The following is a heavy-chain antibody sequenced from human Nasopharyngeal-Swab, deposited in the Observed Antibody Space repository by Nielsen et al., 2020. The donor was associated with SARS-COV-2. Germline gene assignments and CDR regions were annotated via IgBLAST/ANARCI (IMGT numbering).Heavy chain of an antibody. V-gene: IGHV3-74*01. D-gene: IGHD3-22*01. J-gene: IGHJ4*02. CDR3: ARSGYYRYDY. Sequence: GGSLRLSCVTSGFTFSSYWMQWVRQAPEKGLEWVSRIYSDGRDITYADSVKGRFTISRDNAKNTLFLQMNSLRADDTAVYYCARSGYYRYDYWGQGSLVTVSS. CDR2: IYSDGRDI. CDR1: GFTFSSYW.